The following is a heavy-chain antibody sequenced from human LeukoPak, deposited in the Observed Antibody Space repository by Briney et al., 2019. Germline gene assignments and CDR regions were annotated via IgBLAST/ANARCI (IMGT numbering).Heavy chain of an antibody. Sequence: GGALRLSCAASGFTFSNYWMSWVRHALGKGPEWVANIKQDGREKYHVDSVKGRFTNSRDNAKNSLCLQMNSLRAEGTAVYYCASGAGVFDNWGQGTLVTVSS. V-gene: IGHV3-7*01. D-gene: IGHD3-10*01. J-gene: IGHJ4*02. CDR1: GFTFSNYW. CDR3: ASGAGVFDN. CDR2: IKQDGREK.